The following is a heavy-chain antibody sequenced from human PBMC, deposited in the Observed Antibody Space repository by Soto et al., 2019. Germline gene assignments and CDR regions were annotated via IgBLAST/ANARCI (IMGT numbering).Heavy chain of an antibody. Sequence: ASVNVYWKAAGYAFSVYYMHWVRQAPGQGLEWMGWINPNSGGTNYAQKFQGRFTISRDNAKNSLYLQMNSLRAEDTAVYYCASHQPDGYVANYYGMDVWGQGTTVTVSS. CDR3: ASHQPDGYVANYYGMDV. J-gene: IGHJ6*02. V-gene: IGHV1-2*02. CDR1: GYAFSVYY. CDR2: INPNSGGT. D-gene: IGHD6-13*01.